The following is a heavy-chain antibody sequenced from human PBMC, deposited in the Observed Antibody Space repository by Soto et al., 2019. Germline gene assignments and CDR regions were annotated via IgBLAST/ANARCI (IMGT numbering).Heavy chain of an antibody. CDR3: AKDRGYCTNGVCYEIDY. CDR2: ISGSGGST. D-gene: IGHD2-8*01. Sequence: VQLLESGGGLVQPGGSLRLYCAASGFTFSSYAMSWVRQAPGKGLEWVSAISGSGGSTYYADSVKGRFTISRDNSKNTLYLQMNSLRAEDTAVYYCAKDRGYCTNGVCYEIDYWGQGTLVTVSS. J-gene: IGHJ4*02. V-gene: IGHV3-23*01. CDR1: GFTFSSYA.